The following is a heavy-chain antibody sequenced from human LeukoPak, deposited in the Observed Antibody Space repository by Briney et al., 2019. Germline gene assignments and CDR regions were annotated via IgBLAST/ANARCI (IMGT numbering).Heavy chain of an antibody. CDR3: AREVGDTAMGTYYYYGMDV. CDR1: GYTFTGYY. D-gene: IGHD5-18*01. Sequence: ASVNVSCKASGYTFTGYYMHWVRQAPGQGLEWMGWINPNSGGTNYAQKFQGWVTMTRDTSISTAYMELSRLRSDDTAVYYCAREVGDTAMGTYYYYGMDVWGQGTTVTVSS. V-gene: IGHV1-2*04. J-gene: IGHJ6*02. CDR2: INPNSGGT.